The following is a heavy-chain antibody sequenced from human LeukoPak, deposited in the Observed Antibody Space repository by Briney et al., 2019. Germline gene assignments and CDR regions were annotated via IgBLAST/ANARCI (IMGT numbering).Heavy chain of an antibody. V-gene: IGHV3-23*01. Sequence: GGSLTLSCAVSGFTFSSYAMSWLRQAPGKGLEWVSAISGSGGSTFYADSVKGRFTISRDNSKNTLYLQMHSLRGEDTGVYFCANWDYYGSGESNHWGQGTLVT. CDR3: ANWDYYGSGESNH. CDR1: GFTFSSYA. J-gene: IGHJ5*02. D-gene: IGHD3-10*01. CDR2: ISGSGGST.